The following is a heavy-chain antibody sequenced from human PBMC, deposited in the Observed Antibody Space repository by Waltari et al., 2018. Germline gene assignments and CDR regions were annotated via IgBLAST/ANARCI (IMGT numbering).Heavy chain of an antibody. J-gene: IGHJ4*02. D-gene: IGHD6-19*01. CDR2: IYYGGST. Sequence: QLQLQESGPGLVKPSETLSLTCTVSGGSISSSSYYWGWIRQPPGKGLEWIGSIYYGGSTYYNPSLKSRVTISVDTSKNQFSLKLSSVTAADTAVYYCARHLYRGAVAPFDYWGQGTLVTVSS. V-gene: IGHV4-39*01. CDR3: ARHLYRGAVAPFDY. CDR1: GGSISSSSYY.